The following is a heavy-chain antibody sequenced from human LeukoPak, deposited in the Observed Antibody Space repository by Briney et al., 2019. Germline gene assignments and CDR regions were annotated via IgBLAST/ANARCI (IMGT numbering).Heavy chain of an antibody. CDR2: INPSGSST. Sequence: ASVKVSCKASGYTFTSYYIHWVRLAPGQGLEGMGIINPSGSSTHYAQKFQGRVTMTTDTSTSTVYMALGSLRSEDTAVYYCARFAHVYSAYDYWGQGTLVTVSS. V-gene: IGHV1-46*01. J-gene: IGHJ4*02. CDR3: ARFAHVYSAYDY. CDR1: GYTFTSYY. D-gene: IGHD5-12*01.